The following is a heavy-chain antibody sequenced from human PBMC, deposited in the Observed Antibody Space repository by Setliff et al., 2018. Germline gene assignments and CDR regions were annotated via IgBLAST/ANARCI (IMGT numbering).Heavy chain of an antibody. CDR3: TRASSIAVAGSSI. D-gene: IGHD6-19*01. Sequence: GGSLRLSCTASGFTFGDYAMSWVRQAPGKGLEWVGFIRSKAYGGTTEYAASVKGRFTISRDDSKSIAYLQMNSLKTEDTAVYYCTRASSIAVAGSSIWGQGTLVTV. J-gene: IGHJ4*02. V-gene: IGHV3-49*04. CDR2: IRSKAYGGTT. CDR1: GFTFGDYA.